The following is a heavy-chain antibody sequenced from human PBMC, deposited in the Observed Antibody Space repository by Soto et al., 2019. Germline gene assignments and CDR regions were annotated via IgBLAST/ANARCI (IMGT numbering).Heavy chain of an antibody. CDR2: IYWNDDK. V-gene: IGHV2-5*01. CDR3: AHRTTGWYHRAGMDV. Sequence: SGPTLVNPTQTLTLTCTLSGFSLSTNGVAVGWIRQPPGKALQWLALIYWNDDKRYSPSLKSRLTITKDTSKNQVVLKMTNMDPVDTAPYYCAHRTTGWYHRAGMDVWGQGTTVTVSS. J-gene: IGHJ6*02. D-gene: IGHD6-19*01. CDR1: GFSLSTNGVA.